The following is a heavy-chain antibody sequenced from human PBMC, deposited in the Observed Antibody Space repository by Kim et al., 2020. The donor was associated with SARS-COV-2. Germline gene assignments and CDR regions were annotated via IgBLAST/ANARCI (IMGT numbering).Heavy chain of an antibody. Sequence: SETLSLTCTVSGGSISSYYWSWIRQPPGKGLEWIGYIYYSGSTNYNPSLKSRVTISVDTSKNQFSLKLSSVTAADTAVYYCARVRFLEWFAPGAAFDIWGQGTMVTVSS. CDR2: IYYSGST. CDR3: ARVRFLEWFAPGAAFDI. CDR1: GGSISSYY. D-gene: IGHD3-3*01. V-gene: IGHV4-59*01. J-gene: IGHJ3*02.